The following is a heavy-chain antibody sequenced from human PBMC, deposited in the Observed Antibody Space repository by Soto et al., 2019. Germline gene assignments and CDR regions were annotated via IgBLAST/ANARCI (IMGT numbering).Heavy chain of an antibody. CDR1: GFTFTDHA. CDR3: ARTKAIFGLDV. CDR2: ISYDGNNK. J-gene: IGHJ6*02. Sequence: GGSLRLSCVASGFTFTDHAMHWVRQAPGKGLEWVALISYDGNNKQYTDSVKGRSSISRDNSKDTLFLQLSSLRLEDTAVYYCARTKAIFGLDVWGQGTTVTVAS. D-gene: IGHD2-8*01. V-gene: IGHV3-30*04.